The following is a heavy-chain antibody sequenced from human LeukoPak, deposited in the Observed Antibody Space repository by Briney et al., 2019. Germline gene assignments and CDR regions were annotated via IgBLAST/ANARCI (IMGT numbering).Heavy chain of an antibody. V-gene: IGHV3-49*04. Sequence: GGSLRLSCTASGFTFGDYAMSWVRQAPGKGLEWVGLIRSKAYGGTTEYAASVKGRFTISRDDSKSIAYLQMNSLKTEDTAVYYCTRDSAIPYYYDSSGYAYWGQGTLVTVSS. J-gene: IGHJ4*02. CDR1: GFTFGDYA. CDR3: TRDSAIPYYYDSSGYAY. D-gene: IGHD3-22*01. CDR2: IRSKAYGGTT.